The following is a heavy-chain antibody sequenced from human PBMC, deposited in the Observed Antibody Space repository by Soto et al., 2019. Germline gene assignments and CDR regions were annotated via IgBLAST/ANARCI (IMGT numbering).Heavy chain of an antibody. Sequence: VGSLRLSCAASGFTFSSYGMHWVRQAPGKGLEWVAVISYDGSNKYYADSVKGRFTISGDNSKNTLYLQMNSLRAEDTAVYYCAKGKGSSSWWVGYYYYGMDVWGQGTTVTVSS. V-gene: IGHV3-30*18. CDR1: GFTFSSYG. J-gene: IGHJ6*02. D-gene: IGHD6-13*01. CDR3: AKGKGSSSWWVGYYYYGMDV. CDR2: ISYDGSNK.